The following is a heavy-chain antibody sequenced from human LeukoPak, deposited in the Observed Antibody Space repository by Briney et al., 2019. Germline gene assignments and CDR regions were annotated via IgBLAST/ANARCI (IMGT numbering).Heavy chain of an antibody. Sequence: GGSLRLSCAVSGFTFRNHWMSWVRQAPGKGPEWVSVVYTGGGTDHADSVKGRFTISRDNSKNTLSLQMNSLRVEDTAIYYCTRSGYRHPYHFDSWGQGTLVTVSS. D-gene: IGHD3-22*01. CDR3: TRSGYRHPYHFDS. J-gene: IGHJ4*02. CDR1: GFTFRNHW. CDR2: VYTGGGT. V-gene: IGHV3-53*01.